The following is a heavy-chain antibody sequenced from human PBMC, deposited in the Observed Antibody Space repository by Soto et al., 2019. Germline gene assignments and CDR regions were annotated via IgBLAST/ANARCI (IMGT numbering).Heavy chain of an antibody. J-gene: IGHJ6*03. CDR2: INHSGST. V-gene: IGHV4-34*01. D-gene: IGHD6-6*01. CDR3: ARTNSSSRYMDV. Sequence: SETLSLTCAVYGGSFSGYYWSWIRQPPGKGLEWIGEINHSGSTNYNPALKSRVTISVDTSKNQFSLKLSSVTAADTAVYYWARTNSSSRYMDVWGKGTTVTVSS. CDR1: GGSFSGYY.